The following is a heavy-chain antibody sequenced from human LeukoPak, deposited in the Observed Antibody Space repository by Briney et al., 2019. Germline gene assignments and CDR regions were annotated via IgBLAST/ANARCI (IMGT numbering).Heavy chain of an antibody. CDR2: IYTSGST. Sequence: SETLSLTCTVSGGSISSGSYYWSWIRQPAGKGLEWIGRIYTSGSTNYNPSLESRVTISVDTSKNQFSLKLSSVTAADTAVYYCARVPLTDGSGSYYKRDIYYYYGMDVWGQGTTVTVSS. V-gene: IGHV4-61*02. CDR3: ARVPLTDGSGSYYKRDIYYYYGMDV. D-gene: IGHD3-10*01. J-gene: IGHJ6*02. CDR1: GGSISSGSYY.